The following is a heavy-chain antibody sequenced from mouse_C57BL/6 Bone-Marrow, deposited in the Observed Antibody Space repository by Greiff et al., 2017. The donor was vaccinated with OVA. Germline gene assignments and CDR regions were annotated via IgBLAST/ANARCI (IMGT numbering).Heavy chain of an antibody. CDR2: IYPGDGDT. D-gene: IGHD2-3*01. Sequence: QVQLKESGAELVKPGASVKISCKASGYAFSSYWMNWVKQRPGKGLEWIGQIYPGDGDTNYNGKFKGKATLTADKSSSTAYMQLSSLTSEDSAVYFCARFDGYYVGYFDYWGQGTTLTVSS. CDR3: ARFDGYYVGYFDY. CDR1: GYAFSSYW. V-gene: IGHV1-80*01. J-gene: IGHJ2*01.